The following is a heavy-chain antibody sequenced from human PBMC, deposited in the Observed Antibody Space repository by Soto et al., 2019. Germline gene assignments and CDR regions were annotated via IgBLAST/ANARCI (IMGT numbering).Heavy chain of an antibody. D-gene: IGHD3-16*01. V-gene: IGHV3-23*01. CDR1: GFSFDNYG. CDR2: ISGSGEIT. J-gene: IGHJ5*01. CDR3: AKDKYYGGPHNWFDS. Sequence: PGGSLRLSCVASGFSFDNYGMAWVRQAPGKGLSWVSSISGSGEITYYADSVKGRFTISRDNSKNTLYLEVNNLRAEDTALYYCAKDKYYGGPHNWFDSWGQGVLVTVSS.